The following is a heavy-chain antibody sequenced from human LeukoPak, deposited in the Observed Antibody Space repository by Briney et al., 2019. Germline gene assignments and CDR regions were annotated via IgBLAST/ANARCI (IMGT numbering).Heavy chain of an antibody. CDR2: VNHSGST. CDR1: GGSFSGYY. V-gene: IGHV4-34*01. Sequence: PSETLSLXCAVYGGSFSGYYWSWIRQPPGKGLEWIGEVNHSGSTNYNPSLKSRVTISVDTSKNQFSLKLSSVTAADTAVYYCARTSAYYYDSSGYYWGYYFDYWGQGTLVTVSS. CDR3: ARTSAYYYDSSGYYWGYYFDY. J-gene: IGHJ4*02. D-gene: IGHD3-22*01.